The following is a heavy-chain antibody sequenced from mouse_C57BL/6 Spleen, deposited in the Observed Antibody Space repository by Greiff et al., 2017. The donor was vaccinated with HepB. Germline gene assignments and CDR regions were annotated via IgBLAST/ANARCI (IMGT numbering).Heavy chain of an antibody. J-gene: IGHJ2*01. CDR2: IRNKANGYTT. V-gene: IGHV7-3*01. Sequence: EVHLVESGGGLVQPGGSLSLSCAASGFTFTDYYMSWVRQPPGKALEWLGFIRNKANGYTTEYSASVKGPFTISRDNSQSILYLQMNALRAEDSATYYCARYYYGRSHDYWGQGTTLTVSS. D-gene: IGHD1-1*01. CDR3: ARYYYGRSHDY. CDR1: GFTFTDYY.